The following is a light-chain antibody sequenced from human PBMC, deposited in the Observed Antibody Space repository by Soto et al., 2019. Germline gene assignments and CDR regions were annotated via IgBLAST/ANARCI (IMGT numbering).Light chain of an antibody. CDR3: QQYGRSPNT. CDR1: QSVSNNY. V-gene: IGKV3-20*01. Sequence: EIVLTQSPGTLSLSPGERATLSCRASQSVSNNYLAWYQQKPGQAPRLLIYGASSRATGIPDRFSGSGSGTDCTLTISRLEPEDFAVYYCQQYGRSPNTFSGATKVEIK. J-gene: IGKJ4*01. CDR2: GAS.